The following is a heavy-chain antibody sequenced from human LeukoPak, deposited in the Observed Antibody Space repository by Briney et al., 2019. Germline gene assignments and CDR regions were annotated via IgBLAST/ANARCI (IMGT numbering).Heavy chain of an antibody. CDR3: ARDPVYSLVVPAAVPSGFDP. V-gene: IGHV4-59*01. Sequence: SETLSLTCTVSGGSMTHYYWSWIRQSPGKRLEWIANIYYSGSTTYNPPLKSRVAMSIDTSNNQFSLRLSSVTAADTAVYYCARDPVYSLVVPAAVPSGFDPWGQGTLVTVSS. J-gene: IGHJ5*02. CDR2: IYYSGST. D-gene: IGHD2-2*01. CDR1: GGSMTHYY.